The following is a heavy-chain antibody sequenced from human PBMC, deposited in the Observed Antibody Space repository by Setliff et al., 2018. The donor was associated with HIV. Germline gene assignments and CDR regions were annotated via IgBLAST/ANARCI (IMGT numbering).Heavy chain of an antibody. CDR3: ARERPQSHFFDY. Sequence: SETLSLTCTVSGGSITSYYWSWIRQTPGKRLEYIGYIYYNGGTNYNPSLKRRVTISLDTSKNQFSLSLRSVTAADTAVYFCARERPQSHFFDYWGQGTLVTGSS. V-gene: IGHV4-59*01. CDR1: GGSITSYY. J-gene: IGHJ4*02. CDR2: IYYNGGT. D-gene: IGHD6-19*01.